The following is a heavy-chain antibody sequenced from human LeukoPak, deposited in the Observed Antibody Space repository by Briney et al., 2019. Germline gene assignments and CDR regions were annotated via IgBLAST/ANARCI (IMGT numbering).Heavy chain of an antibody. D-gene: IGHD3-10*01. CDR1: GGSISSSSYY. CDR2: INHSGST. V-gene: IGHV4-39*07. J-gene: IGHJ5*02. CDR3: ARVRFFFPGPRLLGPPNWFDP. Sequence: PSETLSLTCTVSGGSISSSSYYWGWIRQPPGKGLEWIGEINHSGSTNYNPSLKSRVTISVDTSKNQFSLKLSSVTAADTAVYYCARVRFFFPGPRLLGPPNWFDPRGQGTLVTVSS.